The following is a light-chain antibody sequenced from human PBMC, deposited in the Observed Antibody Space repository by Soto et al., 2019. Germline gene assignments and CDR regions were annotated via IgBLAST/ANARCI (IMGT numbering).Light chain of an antibody. V-gene: IGKV1-33*01. CDR1: QDISKY. J-gene: IGKJ4*01. Sequence: DVQMTQSPSSLSASVGDRVTITCQAVQDISKYLNWYQQKPGKAPKLLIYDASHLEIGVPLRFTGSGSGTEFTFTISSLQPEDIGTYYCQQHDSPQLTFGGGTKVDIK. CDR2: DAS. CDR3: QQHDSPQLT.